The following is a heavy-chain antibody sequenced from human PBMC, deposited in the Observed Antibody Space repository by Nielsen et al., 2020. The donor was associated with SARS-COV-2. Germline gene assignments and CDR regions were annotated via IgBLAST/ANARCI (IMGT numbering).Heavy chain of an antibody. CDR3: AKDHRWFGELPLLYYFDY. CDR1: GFTFSSYG. Sequence: GGSLRLSCAASGFTFSSYGVHWVRQAPGKGLEWVAVISYDGSNKYYADSVKGRFTISRDNSKNTLYLQMNSLRAEDTAVYYCAKDHRWFGELPLLYYFDYWGQGTLVTVSS. D-gene: IGHD3-10*01. J-gene: IGHJ4*02. CDR2: ISYDGSNK. V-gene: IGHV3-30*18.